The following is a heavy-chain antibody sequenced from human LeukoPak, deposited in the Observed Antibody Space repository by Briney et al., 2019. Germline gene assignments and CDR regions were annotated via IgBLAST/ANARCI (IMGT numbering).Heavy chain of an antibody. CDR2: IYSSGST. D-gene: IGHD6-13*01. J-gene: IGHJ4*02. V-gene: IGHV4-61*02. CDR3: ARSSIIAAAGFDY. CDR1: GGSISSDSYY. Sequence: PSQTLSLTCTVSGGSISSDSYYWSWIRQPAGKGLEWIGRIYSSGSTNYNPSLKSRVTISVDRSQNQLSLRLSSVTAADTAVYYCARSSIIAAAGFDYWGQGTLVTVSS.